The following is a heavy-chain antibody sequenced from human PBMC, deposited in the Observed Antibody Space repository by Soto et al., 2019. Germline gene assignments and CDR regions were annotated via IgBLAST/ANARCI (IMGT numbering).Heavy chain of an antibody. CDR3: AKGPLTISTTLWFDY. J-gene: IGHJ4*02. CDR1: GFTFSSYA. D-gene: IGHD2-2*01. V-gene: IGHV3-30-3*01. Sequence: QVQLVESGGGVVQPGRSLRLSCAASGFTFSSYAMHWVRQAPGKGLEWVAVISYDGSNKYYADSVKGRFTISRDNSKNTLYLQMNSLRVEDTAVYYCAKGPLTISTTLWFDYWGQGTLVTVSS. CDR2: ISYDGSNK.